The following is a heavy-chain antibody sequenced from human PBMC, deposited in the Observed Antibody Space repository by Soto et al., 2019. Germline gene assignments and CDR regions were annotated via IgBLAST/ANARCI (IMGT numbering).Heavy chain of an antibody. CDR3: ARDYYDSSGYYLEHDY. J-gene: IGHJ4*02. Sequence: GGSLRLSCAASGFTFSSYSMNWVRQAPGKGLEWVSSISSSSSYIYYADSVKGRFTISRDNAKNSLYLQMNSLRAEDTAVYYCARDYYDSSGYYLEHDYWGQGTLVTVSS. CDR2: ISSSSSYI. V-gene: IGHV3-21*01. CDR1: GFTFSSYS. D-gene: IGHD3-22*01.